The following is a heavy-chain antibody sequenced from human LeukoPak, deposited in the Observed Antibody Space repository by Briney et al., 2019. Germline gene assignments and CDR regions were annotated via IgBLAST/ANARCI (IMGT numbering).Heavy chain of an antibody. V-gene: IGHV4-4*02. Sequence: SETLSLTCAVSGGSFSSGNWWSWVRQPPGKGLEWIGEIYHSGSTNYNPSPKSRVTISIDKSENQFSLKLSSVTAADTAVYYCARFPGMPRGFDYWGQGTLVTVSS. CDR2: IYHSGST. D-gene: IGHD2-2*01. J-gene: IGHJ4*02. CDR3: ARFPGMPRGFDY. CDR1: GGSFSSGNW.